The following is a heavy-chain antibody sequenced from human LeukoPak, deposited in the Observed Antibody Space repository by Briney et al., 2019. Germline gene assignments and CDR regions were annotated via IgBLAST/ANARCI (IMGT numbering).Heavy chain of an antibody. CDR3: ARDSDSGYDYS. V-gene: IGHV4-59*01. Sequence: SETLSLTCTVSGGSISSYYWSWIRQPPGKGLEWIGYIYYSGSTNYNPSLKSRVTISVDTSKNQFSLKLSSVTAADTAVYYCARDSDSGYDYSWGQGTLVTVSS. J-gene: IGHJ4*02. D-gene: IGHD5-12*01. CDR2: IYYSGST. CDR1: GGSISSYY.